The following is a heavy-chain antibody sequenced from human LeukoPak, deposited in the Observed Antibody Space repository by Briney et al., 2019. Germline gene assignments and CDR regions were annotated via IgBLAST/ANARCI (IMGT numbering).Heavy chain of an antibody. CDR3: ARDLPAAVD. Sequence: KPGGSLRLSCAASGFSFSSYSMSWVRQAPGKGLEWVSFISRSSSEIYHADSVKGRFTISRDNAKNSLYLQMNSLRAEDTAVYYCARDLPAAVDWGQGNLVTVSS. CDR1: GFSFSSYS. CDR2: ISRSSSEI. D-gene: IGHD2-2*01. V-gene: IGHV3-21*01. J-gene: IGHJ4*02.